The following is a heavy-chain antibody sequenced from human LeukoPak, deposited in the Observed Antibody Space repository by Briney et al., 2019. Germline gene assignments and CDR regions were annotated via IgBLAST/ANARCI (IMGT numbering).Heavy chain of an antibody. V-gene: IGHV3-21*05. D-gene: IGHD2-15*01. CDR1: GFTFSSYS. Sequence: GGSLRLSCAASGFTFSSYSMNWVRQAPGKGLEWASYISSSSSYIYYADSVKGRFTISRDNAKNSLYLQMNSLRAEDTAVYYCAREVEGYCSGGSCPYYYYYMDVWGKGTTVTVSS. CDR3: AREVEGYCSGGSCPYYYYYMDV. CDR2: ISSSSSYI. J-gene: IGHJ6*03.